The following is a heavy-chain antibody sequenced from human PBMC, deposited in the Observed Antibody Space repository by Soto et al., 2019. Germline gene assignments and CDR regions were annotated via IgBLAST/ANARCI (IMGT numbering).Heavy chain of an antibody. J-gene: IGHJ4*02. Sequence: GGSLRLSCAASGFTFSSYGMHWVRQAPGKGLEWVAVISYDGSNKYYADSVEGRFTISRDSSKNTLYLQMNSLRAEDTAVYYCAKDLAPDSSGWYDLPDKNFDYWGQGTLVTVSS. V-gene: IGHV3-30*18. CDR2: ISYDGSNK. D-gene: IGHD6-19*01. CDR1: GFTFSSYG. CDR3: AKDLAPDSSGWYDLPDKNFDY.